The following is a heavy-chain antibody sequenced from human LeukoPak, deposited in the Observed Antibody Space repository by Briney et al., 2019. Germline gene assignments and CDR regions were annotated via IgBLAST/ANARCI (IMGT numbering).Heavy chain of an antibody. CDR2: IGTSSTTI. CDR3: AKFVNYGNYYYYYYIDV. CDR1: GFTFSSYT. V-gene: IGHV3-48*01. J-gene: IGHJ6*03. D-gene: IGHD3-10*01. Sequence: PGGSLRLSCAASGFTFSSYTMNWVRQPPGKGLEWVSNIGTSSTTIYYADSVKGRFTISRDNSKNTLYLQMNSLRAEDTAVYYCAKFVNYGNYYYYYYIDVWGKGTTVTVSS.